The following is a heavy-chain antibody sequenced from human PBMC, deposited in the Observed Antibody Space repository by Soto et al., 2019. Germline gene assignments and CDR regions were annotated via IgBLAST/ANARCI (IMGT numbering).Heavy chain of an antibody. CDR1: GFTFSSYG. Sequence: GGSLRLSCAASGFTFSSYGMHWVRQAPGKGLEWVAVIWYDGSNKYYADSVKGRFTISRANSKNTLYLQMNSLRAEDTAVYYCARSPYQYSSSSLYYYYMDVWGKGTTVTVSS. J-gene: IGHJ6*03. CDR2: IWYDGSNK. D-gene: IGHD6-6*01. V-gene: IGHV3-33*01. CDR3: ARSPYQYSSSSLYYYYMDV.